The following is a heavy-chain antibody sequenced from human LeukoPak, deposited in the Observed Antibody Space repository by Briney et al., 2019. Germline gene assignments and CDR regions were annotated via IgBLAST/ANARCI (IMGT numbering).Heavy chain of an antibody. D-gene: IGHD5-18*01. J-gene: IGHJ3*02. CDR3: ARSEYSYGADAFDI. V-gene: IGHV4-39*07. CDR1: GGSISSSSYY. Sequence: PSETLSLTCTVSGGSISSSSYYWGWIRQPPGKGLEWIGTISYSGRTYYNPSLKSRVTISVDTSKNQFSLKLSSVTAADTAVYYCARSEYSYGADAFDIGGQGTMVTVSS. CDR2: ISYSGRT.